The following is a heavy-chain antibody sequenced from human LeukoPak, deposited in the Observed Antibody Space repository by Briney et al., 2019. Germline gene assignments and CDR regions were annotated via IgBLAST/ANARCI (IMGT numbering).Heavy chain of an antibody. D-gene: IGHD1-26*01. CDR1: GFTFSNAW. CDR2: IKSKTDGGTT. CDR3: TTPDSGSPEWYYGMDV. V-gene: IGHV3-15*01. J-gene: IGHJ6*02. Sequence: PGGSLRLSCAASGFTFSNAWMSWVRQAPGKGLEWVGRIKSKTDGGTTDYAAPVKGRFTISRDDSKNTLYLQMNSLKTEDTAVYYCTTPDSGSPEWYYGMDVWGQGTTVTVSS.